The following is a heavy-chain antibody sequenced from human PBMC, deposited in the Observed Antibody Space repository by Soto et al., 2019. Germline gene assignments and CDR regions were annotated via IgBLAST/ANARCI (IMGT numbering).Heavy chain of an antibody. Sequence: EVQLVESGGGSAQPGGSLRLSCAASGFSFSTSTMNWVRQAPGKGLEWVSYISSGNTTIYYADSVKGRFTIARDNGKNSLYLQMNSLRDEDTAVYYCARVRRNDASDYYGMDVWGQGTTVTVSS. CDR3: ARVRRNDASDYYGMDV. CDR2: ISSGNTTI. V-gene: IGHV3-48*02. D-gene: IGHD1-1*01. J-gene: IGHJ6*02. CDR1: GFSFSTST.